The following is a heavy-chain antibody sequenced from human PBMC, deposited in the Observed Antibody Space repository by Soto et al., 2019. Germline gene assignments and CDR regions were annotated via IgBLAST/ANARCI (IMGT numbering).Heavy chain of an antibody. J-gene: IGHJ3*02. V-gene: IGHV3-23*01. Sequence: GGSLRLSCAASGFTFSSYAMSWVRQAPGKGLEWVSAISGSGGSTYYADSVKGRFTISRDNSKNTLYLQMNSLRAEDTAVYYCAKEPVLLWFGESSAQPAFDIWGQGTMVTVSS. D-gene: IGHD3-10*01. CDR2: ISGSGGST. CDR1: GFTFSSYA. CDR3: AKEPVLLWFGESSAQPAFDI.